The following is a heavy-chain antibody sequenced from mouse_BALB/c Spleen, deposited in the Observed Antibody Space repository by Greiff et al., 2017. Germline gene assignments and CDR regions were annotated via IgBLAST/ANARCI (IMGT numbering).Heavy chain of an antibody. Sequence: QVQLQQSGAELVKPGASVKLSCKASGYTFTSYYMYWVKQRPGQGLEWIGGINPSNGGTNFNEKFKSKATLTVDKSSSTAYMQLSSLTSEDSAVYYCTRGLSTTVSFAYWGQGTLVTVSA. D-gene: IGHD1-2*01. V-gene: IGHV1S81*02. J-gene: IGHJ3*01. CDR1: GYTFTSYY. CDR2: INPSNGGT. CDR3: TRGLSTTVSFAY.